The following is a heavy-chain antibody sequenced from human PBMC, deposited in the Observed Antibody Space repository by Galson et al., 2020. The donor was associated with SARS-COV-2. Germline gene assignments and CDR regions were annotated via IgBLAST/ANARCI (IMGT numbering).Heavy chain of an antibody. CDR2: IYWDDDK. J-gene: IGHJ4*02. CDR1: GFSLSTSGMG. CDR3: AHRGGTIEGYYFDY. Sequence: SGHTLVKPAQTLTLNCTFSGFSLSTSGMGVGWIRQPPGKALEWLALIYWDDDKRYSPSLNSRLTITKDTSKNQVVLTMTNMDPVDTATYYCAHRGGTIEGYYFDYWGQGTLVTVSS. V-gene: IGHV2-5*02.